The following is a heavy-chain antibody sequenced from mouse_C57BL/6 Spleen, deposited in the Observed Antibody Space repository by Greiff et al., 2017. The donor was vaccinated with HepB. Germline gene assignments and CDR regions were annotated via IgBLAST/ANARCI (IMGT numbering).Heavy chain of an antibody. V-gene: IGHV3-6*01. J-gene: IGHJ4*01. D-gene: IGHD2-4*01. Sequence: ESGPGLVKPSQSLSLTCSVTGYSITSGYYWNWIRQFPGNKLEWMGYISYEGSNNYNPSLKNRISITRDTSKNQFFLKLNSVTTEDTATYYCARWGMITRAMDYWGQGTSVTVSS. CDR2: ISYEGSN. CDR3: ARWGMITRAMDY. CDR1: GYSITSGYY.